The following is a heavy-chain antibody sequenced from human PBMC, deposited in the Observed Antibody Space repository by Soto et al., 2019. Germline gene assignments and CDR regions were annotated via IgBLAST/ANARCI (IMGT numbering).Heavy chain of an antibody. V-gene: IGHV3-48*03. CDR1: GFTLRSYE. Sequence: EVQLVESGGGLVQPGGSLRLSCAASGFTLRSYEMNWVRQAPGKGLEWVSYISSSGSTIYYADSVKGRFTVSRDNARNSLYLQMNSLRVEDTGVYYCARDRDYYDSSGYCDYWGQGTLVTVSS. CDR2: ISSSGSTI. J-gene: IGHJ4*02. D-gene: IGHD3-22*01. CDR3: ARDRDYYDSSGYCDY.